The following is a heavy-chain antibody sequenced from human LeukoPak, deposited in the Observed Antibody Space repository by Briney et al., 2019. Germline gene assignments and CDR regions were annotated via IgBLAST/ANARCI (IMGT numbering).Heavy chain of an antibody. CDR1: GFTFSSHN. CDR2: ISATSSYI. D-gene: IGHD2-21*01. V-gene: IGHV3-21*01. J-gene: IGHJ4*02. Sequence: GGSLRLSCAASGFTFSSHNMNWVRQAPGKGLEWVSSISATSSYIYSADSVKGRFTISRDNAKNSLYLQVDSLRAEDTAVYYCARGAVGDFDYWGQGTLVTVSS. CDR3: ARGAVGDFDY.